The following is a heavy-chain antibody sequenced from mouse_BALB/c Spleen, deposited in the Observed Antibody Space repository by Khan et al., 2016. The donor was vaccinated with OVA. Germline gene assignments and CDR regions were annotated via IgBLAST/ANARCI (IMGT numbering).Heavy chain of an antibody. V-gene: IGHV3-2*02. Sequence: EVKLEESGPGLVKPSQSLSLTCTVTGYSITSDYAWNWIRQFPGNKLEWMGYISYSGRTSYNPSLKSRISITRDTSKNQFFLQLNSVTTEDTATYYCARSVTITTVVATDFDYWGQGTTPTVSA. CDR3: ARSVTITTVVATDFDY. D-gene: IGHD1-1*01. CDR1: GYSITSDYA. J-gene: IGHJ2*01. CDR2: ISYSGRT.